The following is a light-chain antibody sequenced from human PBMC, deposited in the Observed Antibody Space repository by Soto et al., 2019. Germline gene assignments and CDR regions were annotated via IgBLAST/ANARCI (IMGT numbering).Light chain of an antibody. CDR1: QSVSSN. CDR2: GAF. J-gene: IGKJ1*01. Sequence: EILMTQSPVTLSVSPGERATLSCRASQSVSSNLAWYQQKPGQAPSLLIYGAFTRATGIPARFSGTGYGTEFTLTISSLQSEDFALYYCQQYNDWPLTFGQGTKVEI. V-gene: IGKV3-15*01. CDR3: QQYNDWPLT.